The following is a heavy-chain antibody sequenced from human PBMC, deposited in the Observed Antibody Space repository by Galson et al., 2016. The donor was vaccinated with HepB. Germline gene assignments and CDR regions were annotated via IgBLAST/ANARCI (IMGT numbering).Heavy chain of an antibody. CDR2: ISYDGSNK. J-gene: IGHJ6*02. CDR1: GFTFSTYG. V-gene: IGHV3-30*18. Sequence: SLRLSCAASGFTFSTYGMHWVRQAPGKGLEWVAVISYDGSNKYYADSVKGRFTISRDNSKNTLYLQMNRMRAEDTAVYCCAKDRLAYYYYYYGMDVWGQGTTVTVSS. CDR3: AKDRLAYYYYYYGMDV. D-gene: IGHD6-19*01.